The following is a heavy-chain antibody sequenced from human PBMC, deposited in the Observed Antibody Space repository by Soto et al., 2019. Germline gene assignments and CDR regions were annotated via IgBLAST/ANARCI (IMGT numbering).Heavy chain of an antibody. D-gene: IGHD1-26*01. CDR1: GYTFTGHC. Sequence: ASVKVSCKASGYTFTGHCIHWVRQAPEQGPEWMGEIGPETSATRYAQKFQGRVTMTRDMSITTVYMELNNLSPDDTAVYYCGRGRSGQIVVFYWGQGTPVTVSS. CDR2: IGPETSAT. V-gene: IGHV1-2*02. CDR3: GRGRSGQIVVFY. J-gene: IGHJ4*02.